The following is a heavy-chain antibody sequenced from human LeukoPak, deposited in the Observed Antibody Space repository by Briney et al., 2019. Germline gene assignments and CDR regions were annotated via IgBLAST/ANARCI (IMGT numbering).Heavy chain of an antibody. Sequence: GASVKVSCKSSGYTFTSYAMNWVRQAPGDGLEWMGWINPKSHGTKYEQKFQGRVTMTRDTSISTAYMELSRLRADDTAVYYCARGRLRGPDAFDIWGQGIMVTVSS. CDR2: INPKSHGT. V-gene: IGHV1-2*02. J-gene: IGHJ3*02. D-gene: IGHD3-10*01. CDR1: GYTFTSYA. CDR3: ARGRLRGPDAFDI.